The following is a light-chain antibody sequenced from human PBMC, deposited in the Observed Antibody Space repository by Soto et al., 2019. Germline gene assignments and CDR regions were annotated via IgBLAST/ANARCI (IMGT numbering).Light chain of an antibody. V-gene: IGLV2-23*02. Sequence: QSALTQPASVSGSPGQSITISCTGTSSDVGSYNLVSWYQQHPGKAPKLMIYEVSKRPSGVSNRFSGSKSGNTASLTICGLQAEDEADYYCCSYASSSTWVFGGGTKPTVL. J-gene: IGLJ3*02. CDR2: EVS. CDR3: CSYASSSTWV. CDR1: SSDVGSYNL.